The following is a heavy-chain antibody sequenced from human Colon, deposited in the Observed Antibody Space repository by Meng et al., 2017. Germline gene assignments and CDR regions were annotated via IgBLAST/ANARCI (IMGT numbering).Heavy chain of an antibody. Sequence: HGQLQQWGAGLVKPSEILRLACAGYGGAFSGYDWSWIRQPPGEGLEWIGEINHSGSTNYNPSLKSRVTISVDTSKNQFSLKLSSVTAADTAVYYCARGLFDYWGQGTLVTVSS. J-gene: IGHJ4*02. CDR2: INHSGST. V-gene: IGHV4-34*01. CDR3: ARGLFDY. CDR1: GGAFSGYD.